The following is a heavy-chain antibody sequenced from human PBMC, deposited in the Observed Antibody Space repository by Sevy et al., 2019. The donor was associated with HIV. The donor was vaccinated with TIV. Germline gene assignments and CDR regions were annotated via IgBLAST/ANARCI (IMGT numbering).Heavy chain of an antibody. J-gene: IGHJ6*02. CDR2: ISSSSSTI. CDR3: ARGGYSSSWYCSPRRAADTYYYYGVDV. V-gene: IGHV3-48*02. D-gene: IGHD6-13*01. CDR1: GFTFSSYS. Sequence: GGSLRLSCAASGFTFSSYSMNWVRQAPGKGLEWVSYISSSSSTIYYADSVKGRFTISRDNAKNLLDLQMNSLRDEDTTVYYCARGGYSSSWYCSPRRAADTYYYYGVDVWGQGTTVTVSS.